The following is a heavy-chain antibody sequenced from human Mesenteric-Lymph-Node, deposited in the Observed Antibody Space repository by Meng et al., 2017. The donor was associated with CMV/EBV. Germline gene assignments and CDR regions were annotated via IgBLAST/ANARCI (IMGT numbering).Heavy chain of an antibody. V-gene: IGHV4-39*07. CDR3: ATNSGDYAEYFQH. CDR2: IYFTGSP. J-gene: IGHJ1*01. CDR1: GGSISSGGYY. Sequence: ESLKISCSVSGGSISSGGYYWGWIRQPPGKGLEWIGNIYFTGSPYYNPSLKSRVTISVDTSKSQFSLKLSSVTAADTAVYFCATNSGDYAEYFQHWSQGTLVTVSS. D-gene: IGHD4-17*01.